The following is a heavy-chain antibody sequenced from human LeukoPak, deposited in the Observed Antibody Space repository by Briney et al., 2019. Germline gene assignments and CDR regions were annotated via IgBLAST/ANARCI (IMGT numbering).Heavy chain of an antibody. J-gene: IGHJ6*02. CDR1: GFTFSNYG. V-gene: IGHV3-30*18. CDR3: AKDRGPYYDFWSGYYAGPSPYAMDV. D-gene: IGHD3-3*01. Sequence: GGSLRLSCAASGFTFSNYGMHWVRQAPGKGLEWVAVISYDGSNKYYADSVKGRFTISRENSKITLYLQMNSLRAEDTAVYYCAKDRGPYYDFWSGYYAGPSPYAMDVWGQGTTVTVSS. CDR2: ISYDGSNK.